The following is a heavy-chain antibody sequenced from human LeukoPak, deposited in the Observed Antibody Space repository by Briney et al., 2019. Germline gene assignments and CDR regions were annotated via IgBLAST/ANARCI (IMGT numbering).Heavy chain of an antibody. CDR3: ARGYNWFDP. J-gene: IGHJ5*02. CDR1: GGSVNSGSYY. Sequence: PSETLSLTCTVSGGSVNSGSYYWGWIRQPPGKGLEWIGSIYYSGSTYYNPSLKSRVTISVDTSKNQFSLKLSSVTAADTAVYYCARGYNWFDPWGQGTLVTVSS. V-gene: IGHV4-39*01. CDR2: IYYSGST.